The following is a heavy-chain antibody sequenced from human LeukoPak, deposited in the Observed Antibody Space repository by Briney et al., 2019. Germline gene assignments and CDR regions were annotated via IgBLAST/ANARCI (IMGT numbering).Heavy chain of an antibody. D-gene: IGHD2-15*01. V-gene: IGHV1-2*02. Sequence: ASVKVSCKASGYTFSGYFMHWVRQAPGQGLEWMGWIYPNSGGTKYAQKFQGRVTMTRDTSISTIYMELSSLRSDDTAVYYCARDYVYCSGGSCYLIDYWGQGTLVTVSS. CDR1: GYTFSGYF. J-gene: IGHJ4*02. CDR2: IYPNSGGT. CDR3: ARDYVYCSGGSCYLIDY.